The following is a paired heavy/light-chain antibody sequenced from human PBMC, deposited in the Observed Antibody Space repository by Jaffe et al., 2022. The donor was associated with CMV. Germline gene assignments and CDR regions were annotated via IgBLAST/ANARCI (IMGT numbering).Heavy chain of an antibody. CDR3: ARENYFYFYMDV. J-gene: IGHJ6*03. V-gene: IGHV4-39*02. Sequence: QLLLQESGPGLVKPSETLSLTCTVSGGSISSSSFSWGWVRQPPGKGLEWIGTIYHSGGIYYSPSLSETTYYSPSLQGRVTISADTSKNQFSLKLASVTAADTAVYFCARENYFYFYMDVWGRGTSVIVS. CDR2: IYHSGGIYYSPSLSETT. CDR1: GGSISSSSFS.
Light chain of an antibody. Sequence: DIVLTQPPVSSPVTLGQPASISCRSSQSLEHSDGSTYLSWLHQSPGQPPRLLIYKVSSRFSGVPDRFSGSGAGTDFTLKISRVEAEDVGIYYCLHGKQLPHVYTFGQGTKLEIK. CDR3: LHGKQLPHVYT. CDR2: KVS. V-gene: IGKV2-24*01. CDR1: QSLEHSDGSTY. J-gene: IGKJ2*01.